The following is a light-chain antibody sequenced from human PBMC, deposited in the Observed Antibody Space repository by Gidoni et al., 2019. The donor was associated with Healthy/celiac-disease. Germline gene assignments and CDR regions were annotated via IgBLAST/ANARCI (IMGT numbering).Light chain of an antibody. CDR3: QQYGST. J-gene: IGKJ5*01. V-gene: IGKV3-20*01. CDR2: GAS. CDR1: QSVSSSY. Sequence: SCRASQSVSSSYLAWYQQKPGQAPRLLIYGASSRATGIPDRFSGSGSGTDFTLTISRLEPEDFAVYYCQQYGSTFGQGTRLEIK.